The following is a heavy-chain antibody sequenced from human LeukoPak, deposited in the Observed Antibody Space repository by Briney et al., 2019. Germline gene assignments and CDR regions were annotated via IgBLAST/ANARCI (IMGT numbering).Heavy chain of an antibody. CDR3: AKDEGSSWYLDY. CDR2: ISGVGGST. D-gene: IGHD6-13*01. V-gene: IGHV3-23*01. CDR1: GFTFSSYA. Sequence: GGSLRLSCAASGFTFSSYAMSWVRQAPGKGLEWVSAISGVGGSTYYADSVKGQFTISRDNSKNTLYLQMNSLRAEDTAVYYCAKDEGSSWYLDYWGQGTLVTVSS. J-gene: IGHJ4*02.